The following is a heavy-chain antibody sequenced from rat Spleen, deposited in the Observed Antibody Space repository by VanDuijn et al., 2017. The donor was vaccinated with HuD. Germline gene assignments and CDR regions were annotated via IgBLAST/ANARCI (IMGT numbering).Heavy chain of an antibody. CDR2: ISFSGST. Sequence: EVQLQESGPGLVKPSQSLSLTCSVTGYSITSNYWGWIRKFPGNKMEWMGYISFSGSTSYNPSLKSRISSTRDTSKKQFFLQLNAVTTEDPAPYYCARFNNLWFFDFWGPGTMVTVSS. J-gene: IGHJ1*01. CDR3: ARFNNLWFFDF. V-gene: IGHV3-1*01. CDR1: GYSITSNY. D-gene: IGHD1-10*01.